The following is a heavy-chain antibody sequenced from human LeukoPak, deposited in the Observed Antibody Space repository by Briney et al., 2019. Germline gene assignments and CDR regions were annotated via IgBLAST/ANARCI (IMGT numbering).Heavy chain of an antibody. CDR1: GFTFDDYA. V-gene: IGHV3-9*01. CDR2: ISWNSGSI. Sequence: GRSLRLSCAASGFTFDDYAMHWVRHAPGKGLEWVSGISWNSGSIGYADSVKGRFTISRDNAKNSLYLQMNSLRAEDTALYYCAKDSWRCSSTSCYTGDDAFDIWGQGTMVTVSS. D-gene: IGHD2-2*02. J-gene: IGHJ3*02. CDR3: AKDSWRCSSTSCYTGDDAFDI.